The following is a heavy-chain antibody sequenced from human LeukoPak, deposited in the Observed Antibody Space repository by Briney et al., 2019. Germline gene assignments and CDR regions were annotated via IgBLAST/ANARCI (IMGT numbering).Heavy chain of an antibody. CDR2: INHSGST. D-gene: IGHD6-19*01. J-gene: IGHJ4*02. CDR1: GGSFSGYY. V-gene: IGHV4-34*01. Sequence: SETLSLTCAVYGGSFSGYYWSWIRQPPGKGLEWIGEINHSGSTYYNPSLKSRVTISVDTSKNQFSLKLRSVTAADTAVYYCARHEQWLIRFNHWGQGTLVTVSS. CDR3: ARHEQWLIRFNH.